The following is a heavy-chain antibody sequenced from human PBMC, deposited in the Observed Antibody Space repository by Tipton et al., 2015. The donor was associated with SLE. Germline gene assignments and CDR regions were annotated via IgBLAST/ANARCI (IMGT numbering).Heavy chain of an antibody. CDR1: GFTFSSYE. CDR2: ISSSGSTI. CDR3: ASLGVIHAFDI. D-gene: IGHD3-10*01. J-gene: IGHJ3*02. Sequence: GSLRLSCAASGFTFSSYEMNWVRQTPGKGLEWVSYISSSGSTIYYADSVKGRFTISRDNAKNSLYLQMNSLRAEDTAVYYCASLGVIHAFDIWGQGTMVTVSS. V-gene: IGHV3-48*03.